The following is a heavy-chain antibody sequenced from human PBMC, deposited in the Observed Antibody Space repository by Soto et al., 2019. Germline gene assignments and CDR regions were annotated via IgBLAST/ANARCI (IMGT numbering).Heavy chain of an antibody. CDR3: ARARYCASPSCYKHYYYGMDT. CDR2: ISTYNSRT. D-gene: IGHD2-2*02. CDR1: GYTFTSHG. Sequence: GASVKVSCKASGYTFTSHGVSCVRQAPGQGLEWLGWISTYNSRTHYAQKVQGRVTMTTDTSTSTAYLDLRSLTFDDTAVYYCARARYCASPSCYKHYYYGMDTWGQGTTVTVS. J-gene: IGHJ6*02. V-gene: IGHV1-18*04.